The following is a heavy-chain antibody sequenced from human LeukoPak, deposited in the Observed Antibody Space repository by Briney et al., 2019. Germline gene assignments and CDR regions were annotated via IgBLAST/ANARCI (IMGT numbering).Heavy chain of an antibody. J-gene: IGHJ4*02. CDR1: GFTFDDHA. CDR2: ITWNSGSI. CDR3: AKAVAGTTFYFDY. V-gene: IGHV3-9*03. D-gene: IGHD6-19*01. Sequence: GGSLRLSCAASGFTFDDHAMHWVRQAPGKGLEGVSSITWNSGSIGYADSVKGRFTISRDNAKNSLYLQMNSLRAEDMALYYFAKAVAGTTFYFDYWGQGTLVTVSS.